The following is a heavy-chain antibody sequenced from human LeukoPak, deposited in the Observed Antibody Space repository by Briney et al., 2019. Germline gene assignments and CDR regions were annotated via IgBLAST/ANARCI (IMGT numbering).Heavy chain of an antibody. Sequence: GGSLRLSCAASGFTFTYYWMSWVRQAPGKGLEWVANINQDDTQKYYVDSVKGRFAISKDNAKNSLYLQMNSLRAEDTALYHCARAGGYSSGWYLNWFDPWGQGTLVTVSS. V-gene: IGHV3-7*03. CDR3: ARAGGYSSGWYLNWFDP. CDR2: INQDDTQK. CDR1: GFTFTYYW. D-gene: IGHD6-19*01. J-gene: IGHJ5*02.